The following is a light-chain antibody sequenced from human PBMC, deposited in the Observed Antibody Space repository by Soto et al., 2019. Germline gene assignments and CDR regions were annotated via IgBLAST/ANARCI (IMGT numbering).Light chain of an antibody. V-gene: IGLV4-69*01. CDR1: SGHSNYA. CDR2: LKSDAYQ. J-gene: IGLJ2*01. Sequence: QLVLTQSPSASASLGGSVNLTCTLSSGHSNYAIAWHQQRPHKGPRYLMTLKSDAYQTKGDGIPDRFSGSSSGAERYLTISGLQSEDEADYYCQTWGTGMVFGGGTKLTVL. CDR3: QTWGTGMV.